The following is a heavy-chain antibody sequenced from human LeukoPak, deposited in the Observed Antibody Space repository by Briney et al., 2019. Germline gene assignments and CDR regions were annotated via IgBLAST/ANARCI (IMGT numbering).Heavy chain of an antibody. CDR2: IIPIFGTA. CDR1: GGTFSSYA. CDR3: ARGVKATVTVSTYFDY. D-gene: IGHD4-17*01. V-gene: IGHV1-69*01. J-gene: IGHJ4*02. Sequence: SVTVSCKASGGTFSSYAISWVRQAPGQGLEWMGGIIPIFGTANYAQKFQGRVTITADESTNTAYMELSSLRSEDTAVYYCARGVKATVTVSTYFDYWGQGTLVTVSS.